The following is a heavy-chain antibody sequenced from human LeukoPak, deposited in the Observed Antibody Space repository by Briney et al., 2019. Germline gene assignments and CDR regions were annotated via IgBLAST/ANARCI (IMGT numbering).Heavy chain of an antibody. Sequence: GESLKISCKGSGYSFTNYWIGWVRQMSGKGLEWMGIIYPGDSDTRYSPSFQGQVTISADKSISTAYLQWSSLKAPDTAMYYCARLHYYDSSGYSSMGAFDIWGQGTMVTVSS. D-gene: IGHD3-22*01. CDR1: GYSFTNYW. V-gene: IGHV5-51*01. J-gene: IGHJ3*02. CDR3: ARLHYYDSSGYSSMGAFDI. CDR2: IYPGDSDT.